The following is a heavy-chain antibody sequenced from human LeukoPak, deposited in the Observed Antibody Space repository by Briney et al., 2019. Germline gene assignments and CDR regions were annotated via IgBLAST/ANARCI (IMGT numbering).Heavy chain of an antibody. V-gene: IGHV3-53*05. CDR3: ARGFPHHYDSRGIKFDF. CDR1: GFTVSSNY. CDR2: IYSGGST. D-gene: IGHD3-22*01. J-gene: IGHJ4*02. Sequence: GGSLRLSCAASGFTVSSNYMSWVRQAPGKGLEWVSVIYSGGSTYYADSVKGRFTISRDNSKNTLYLQMNSLRAEDTAVYYCARGFPHHYDSRGIKFDFWGQGILVSVSS.